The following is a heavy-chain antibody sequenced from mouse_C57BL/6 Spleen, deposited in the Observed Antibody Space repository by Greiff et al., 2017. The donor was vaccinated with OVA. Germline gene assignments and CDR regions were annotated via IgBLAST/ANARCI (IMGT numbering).Heavy chain of an antibody. CDR3: ARGNYSNFDY. D-gene: IGHD2-5*01. V-gene: IGHV1-82*01. CDR1: GYAFSSSW. Sequence: VQLQESGPELVKPWASVKISCKASGYAFSSSWMNWVKQRPGKGLEWIGRIYPGDGDTNYNGKFKGKATLTADKSSSTAYMQLSSLTSEDSAVYFCARGNYSNFDYWGQGTTLTVSS. J-gene: IGHJ2*01. CDR2: IYPGDGDT.